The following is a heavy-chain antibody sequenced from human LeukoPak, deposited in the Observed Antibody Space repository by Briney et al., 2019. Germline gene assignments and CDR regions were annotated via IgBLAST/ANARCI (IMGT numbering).Heavy chain of an antibody. Sequence: GGSLRLSCAASGITFRNAWMSWVRQAPGKGLEWVGRITSGGATDYAAPVKGRFIISRDNSKGTFYLQMNSLKTDDTAMYYCTWMATVRTVDFWGQGTLVIVSS. CDR2: ITSGGAT. CDR1: GITFRNAW. CDR3: TWMATVRTVDF. D-gene: IGHD4-17*01. J-gene: IGHJ4*02. V-gene: IGHV3-15*01.